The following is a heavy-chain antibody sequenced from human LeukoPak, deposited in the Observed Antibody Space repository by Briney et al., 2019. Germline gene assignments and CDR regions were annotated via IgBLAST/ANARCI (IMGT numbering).Heavy chain of an antibody. J-gene: IGHJ4*02. CDR1: GSTFSSYA. CDR3: ARAPEWEHQGTLDY. V-gene: IGHV3-30*01. CDR2: ISYDGSNK. Sequence: PGGSLRLSCAASGSTFSSYAMHWVRQAPGKGLEWVAVISYDGSNKYYADSVKGRFTISRDNSKNTLYLQMNSLRAEDTAVYYCARAPEWEHQGTLDYWGQGTLVTVSS. D-gene: IGHD1-26*01.